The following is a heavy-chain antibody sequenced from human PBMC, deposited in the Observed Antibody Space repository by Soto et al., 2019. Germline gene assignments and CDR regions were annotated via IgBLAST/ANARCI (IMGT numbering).Heavy chain of an antibody. CDR2: ISYDGRIK. CDR3: ARDHAPVAGTSIPGY. V-gene: IGHV3-30*04. D-gene: IGHD6-19*01. Sequence: PWGSLRLSCAASGFTFSSYAMHCVRQAPGKGLEWVALISYDGRIKYYADSVRGRFSISRDNSKNTLYLQMNSLRTEDTAVYYCARDHAPVAGTSIPGYWGQGTLVTVSS. J-gene: IGHJ4*02. CDR1: GFTFSSYA.